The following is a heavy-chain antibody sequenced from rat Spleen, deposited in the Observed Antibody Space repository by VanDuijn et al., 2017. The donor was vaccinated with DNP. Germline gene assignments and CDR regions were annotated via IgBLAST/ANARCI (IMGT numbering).Heavy chain of an antibody. D-gene: IGHD1-11*01. CDR2: ISPSGGST. J-gene: IGHJ2*01. CDR1: GFIFSHYG. Sequence: EVQLVESGGGLVQPGGSLKLSCAASGFIFSHYGIHWIRQAPTKGLDWVASISPSGGSTYYPDSVKGRFTISRDNAKSTLYLQMNSLRSEDMATYYCARHGRRVFDYWGQGVMVTVSS. V-gene: IGHV5-19*01. CDR3: ARHGRRVFDY.